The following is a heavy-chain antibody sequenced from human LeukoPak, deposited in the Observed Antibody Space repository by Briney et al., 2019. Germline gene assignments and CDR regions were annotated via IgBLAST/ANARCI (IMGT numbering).Heavy chain of an antibody. J-gene: IGHJ5*02. D-gene: IGHD6-19*01. Sequence: RPGGSLRLSCAASGFTFSSYAMSWVRQAPGKGLEWVSAISGSGGSTYCADSVKGRFTISRDNSKNTLYLQMNSLRAEDTAVYYCAKDQWPRPAGWHNWFDPWGQGTLVTVSS. CDR3: AKDQWPRPAGWHNWFDP. CDR1: GFTFSSYA. CDR2: ISGSGGST. V-gene: IGHV3-23*01.